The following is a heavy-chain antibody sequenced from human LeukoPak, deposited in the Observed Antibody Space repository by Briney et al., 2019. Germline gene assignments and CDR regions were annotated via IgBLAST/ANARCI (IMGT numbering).Heavy chain of an antibody. CDR3: ARDSGIAGYYFDY. D-gene: IGHD6-13*01. Sequence: GGSLRLSCAASGFTFSSFWMSWVRQSPGQGLEWVANIQQDGSERYYVDSVKGRFTISRDNAKNSLYLQMNSLTAEDTAVYYCARDSGIAGYYFDYWGQGSLVTVSS. CDR1: GFTFSSFW. J-gene: IGHJ4*02. CDR2: IQQDGSER. V-gene: IGHV3-7*01.